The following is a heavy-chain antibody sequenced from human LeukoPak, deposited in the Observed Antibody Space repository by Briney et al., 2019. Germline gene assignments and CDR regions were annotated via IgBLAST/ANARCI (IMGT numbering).Heavy chain of an antibody. J-gene: IGHJ1*01. D-gene: IGHD6-19*01. CDR3: AREVVGTPIAVAGTYFQH. V-gene: IGHV4-4*07. CDR2: IYTSGST. Sequence: PSETLSLTCTVSGGSISSYYWSWIRQLAGKGLEWIGRIYTSGSTNYNPSLKSRVTMSVDTSKNQFSLKLSSVTAADTAVYYCAREVVGTPIAVAGTYFQHWGQGTLVTVSS. CDR1: GGSISSYY.